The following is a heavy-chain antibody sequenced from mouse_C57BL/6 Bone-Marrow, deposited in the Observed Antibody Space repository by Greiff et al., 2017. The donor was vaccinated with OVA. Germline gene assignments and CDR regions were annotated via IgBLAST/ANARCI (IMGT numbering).Heavy chain of an antibody. Sequence: EVKLVESEGGLVQPGSSMKLSCTASGFTFSDYYMAWVRQVPEKGLEWVANINYDGSSTYYLDSLKSRFIISRDNAKNILYLQMSSLKSEDTATYYCARGGEYGSSFYYAMDYWGQGTSVTVSS. CDR3: ARGGEYGSSFYYAMDY. D-gene: IGHD1-1*01. CDR2: INYDGSST. J-gene: IGHJ4*01. CDR1: GFTFSDYY. V-gene: IGHV5-16*01.